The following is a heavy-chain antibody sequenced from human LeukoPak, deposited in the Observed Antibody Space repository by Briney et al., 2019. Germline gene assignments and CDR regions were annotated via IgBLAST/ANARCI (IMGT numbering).Heavy chain of an antibody. J-gene: IGHJ4*02. D-gene: IGHD3-22*01. CDR2: ISSSSSYI. Sequence: GGSLRLSCAASGFTFSDYSMNWVRQAPGKGLEWVSSISSSSSYIYYADSVKGRFTISRDNAKNSLYLQMNSLRAEDTAVYYCAREQETYYYDSSEGRGNDYWGQGTLVTVSS. V-gene: IGHV3-21*01. CDR1: GFTFSDYS. CDR3: AREQETYYYDSSEGRGNDY.